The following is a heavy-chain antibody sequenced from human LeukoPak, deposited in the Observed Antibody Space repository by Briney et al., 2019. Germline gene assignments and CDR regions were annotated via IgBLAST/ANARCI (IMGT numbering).Heavy chain of an antibody. CDR1: GFTSSSYW. Sequence: PGGSLRLSCAASGFTSSSYWMSWVRQAPGKGLEWVASIKQDGTERYYVDSVKGRFAISRDNARNSLYLQMSSLRVEDTAVYYCARDADYGGLFDYWGQGTLVTVSS. J-gene: IGHJ4*02. D-gene: IGHD4-23*01. CDR3: ARDADYGGLFDY. V-gene: IGHV3-7*04. CDR2: IKQDGTER.